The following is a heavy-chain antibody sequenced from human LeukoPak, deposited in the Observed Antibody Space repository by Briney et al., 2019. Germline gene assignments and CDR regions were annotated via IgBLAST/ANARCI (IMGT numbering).Heavy chain of an antibody. Sequence: GGSLRLSCAASGFTFSSYSMNWVRQAPGKGLEWVSYISSSSSTIYYADSVKGRFTISRDNAKNSLYLQMNSLRAEDTAIYYCARMEGAIVGATGHFWGQGTLVTVSS. J-gene: IGHJ4*02. D-gene: IGHD1-26*01. CDR3: ARMEGAIVGATGHF. CDR2: ISSSSSTI. CDR1: GFTFSSYS. V-gene: IGHV3-48*01.